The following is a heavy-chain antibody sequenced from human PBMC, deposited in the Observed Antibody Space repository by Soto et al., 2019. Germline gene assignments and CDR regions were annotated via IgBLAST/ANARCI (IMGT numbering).Heavy chain of an antibody. CDR2: FDPEDGET. CDR1: GYTLTELS. V-gene: IGHV1-24*01. Sequence: ASVKVSCKVSGYTLTELSMHWVRQAPGKGLEWMGGFDPEDGETIYAQKFQGRVTMTEDTSTDTAYMELSSLRSEDTAVYYCATRMVTRFLEWFPRHDAFDIWGQGTMVTVSS. CDR3: ATRMVTRFLEWFPRHDAFDI. D-gene: IGHD3-3*01. J-gene: IGHJ3*02.